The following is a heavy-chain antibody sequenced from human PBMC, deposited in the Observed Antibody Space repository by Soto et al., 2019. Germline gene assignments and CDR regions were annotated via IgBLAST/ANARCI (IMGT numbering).Heavy chain of an antibody. D-gene: IGHD2-2*01. CDR2: IKSQTDGGTT. V-gene: IGHV3-15*01. J-gene: IGHJ4*02. CDR3: VTDRLV. Sequence: EVQLVESGGGLVKPGGSLRLSCAASGFTFTNAWMNWVRQAPGKGLESIGRIKSQTDGGTTDYTAPVKGRFIISRDDSKNTLFLQMSSLQIEDTAVYYCVTDRLVWGQGTLVTVFS. CDR1: GFTFTNAW.